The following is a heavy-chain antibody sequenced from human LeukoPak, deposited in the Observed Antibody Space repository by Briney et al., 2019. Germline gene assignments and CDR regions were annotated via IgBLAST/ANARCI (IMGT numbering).Heavy chain of an antibody. CDR1: GYTFTGYY. V-gene: IGHV1-2*02. Sequence: ASMKVSCKASGYTFTGYYMHWVRQAPGQGLEWMGWINPNSGGTSYAQKFQGRVTMTRDTSTSTVYMELSSLRSEDTAVYYCARDRTLWPRVGVGYWGQGTLVTVSS. CDR3: ARDRTLWPRVGVGY. J-gene: IGHJ4*02. CDR2: INPNSGGT. D-gene: IGHD2-2*01.